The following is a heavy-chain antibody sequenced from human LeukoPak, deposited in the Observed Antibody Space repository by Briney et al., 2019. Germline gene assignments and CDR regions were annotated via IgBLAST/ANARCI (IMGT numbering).Heavy chain of an antibody. V-gene: IGHV3-9*01. CDR3: AKTFNREYSGNDRDY. CDR2: ISWNSGSI. J-gene: IGHJ4*02. D-gene: IGHD5-12*01. CDR1: GFTFYDYA. Sequence: PGGTLRLSCAASGFTFYDYAMHWVRQAPGKGLEWVSGISWNSGSIGYADSVKGRFTISRDNAKKSLYLQMNSLRDEDTAVYYCAKTFNREYSGNDRDYWGQGTLVTVSS.